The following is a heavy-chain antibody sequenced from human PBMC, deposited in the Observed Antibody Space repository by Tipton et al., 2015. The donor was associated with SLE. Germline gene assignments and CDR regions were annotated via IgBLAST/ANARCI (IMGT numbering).Heavy chain of an antibody. CDR2: IYHSGST. D-gene: IGHD5-12*01. Sequence: TLSLTCTVSGYSISSGYYWGWIRQPPGKGLEWIGSIYHSGSTYYNPSLKSRVTISVDTSKNQFSLKLSSVTAADTAVYYCARALVATIPFDYWGQGTLVTVSS. CDR3: ARALVATIPFDY. J-gene: IGHJ4*02. CDR1: GYSISSGYY. V-gene: IGHV4-38-2*02.